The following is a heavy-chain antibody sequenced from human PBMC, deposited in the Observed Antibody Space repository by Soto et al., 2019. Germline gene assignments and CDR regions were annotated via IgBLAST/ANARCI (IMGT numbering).Heavy chain of an antibody. CDR1: GFMFYDYT. Sequence: EVRLVQSGGVVAQPGGSLRLSCAASGFMFYDYTMHWVRQVPGRGLEWVSLISWDGGSTYYADSVKGRFTISRDNSKNSLYLQMNSLRTDDTALYYCAKDVIAARPYYYFGLDVWGQGTTVTVSS. J-gene: IGHJ6*02. D-gene: IGHD6-6*01. CDR2: ISWDGGST. CDR3: AKDVIAARPYYYFGLDV. V-gene: IGHV3-43*01.